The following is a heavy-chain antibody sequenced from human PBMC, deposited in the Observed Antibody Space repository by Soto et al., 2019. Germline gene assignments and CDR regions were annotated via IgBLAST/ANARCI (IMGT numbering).Heavy chain of an antibody. V-gene: IGHV1-2*04. CDR1: GYTFTGYY. CDR2: INPNSGGT. CDR3: ARDRWFGDRTYYYYYYMDV. Sequence: ASVKVSCKASGYTFTGYYMHWVRQAPGQGLEWMGWINPNSGGTNYAQKFQGWVTMTRDTSISTAYMELSRLRSDDTAVYYCARDRWFGDRTYYYYYYMDVWGKGTTVTVSS. J-gene: IGHJ6*03. D-gene: IGHD3-10*01.